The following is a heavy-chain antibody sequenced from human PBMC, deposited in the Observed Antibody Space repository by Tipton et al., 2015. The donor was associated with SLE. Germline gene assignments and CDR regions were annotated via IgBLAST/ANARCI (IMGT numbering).Heavy chain of an antibody. V-gene: IGHV3-30*04. Sequence: RSLRLSCAASGFTFSSYAMHWVRQAPGKGLEWVAVISYDGSNKYYADSVKGRFTISRDNSKNTLYVQMNSLRAEDTAVYCCARDFWSGYRPYYYYYMDVWGKGTTVTVSS. J-gene: IGHJ6*03. CDR1: GFTFSSYA. D-gene: IGHD3-3*01. CDR3: ARDFWSGYRPYYYYYMDV. CDR2: ISYDGSNK.